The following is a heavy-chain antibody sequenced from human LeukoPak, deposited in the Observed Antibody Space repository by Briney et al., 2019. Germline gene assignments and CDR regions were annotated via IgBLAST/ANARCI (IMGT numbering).Heavy chain of an antibody. D-gene: IGHD5-18*01. Sequence: RPGGSLRLSCAASGFTFDDHGMSWVRQAPGKGLEWVSGIKWDGGRTGYADSVKGRFTISRDNAKNSLYLQMNSLRAEDTAVYYCARDLGNTAWGQGTLVTVSS. CDR1: GFTFDDHG. J-gene: IGHJ5*02. CDR2: IKWDGGRT. V-gene: IGHV3-20*04. CDR3: ARDLGNTA.